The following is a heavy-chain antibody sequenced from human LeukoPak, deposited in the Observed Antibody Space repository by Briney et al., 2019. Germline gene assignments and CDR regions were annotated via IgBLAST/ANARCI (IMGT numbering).Heavy chain of an antibody. V-gene: IGHV3-21*01. CDR2: ISSSSSYI. CDR3: ARRGRYCSSTSCLEFDY. J-gene: IGHJ4*02. CDR1: GFTFSSYS. D-gene: IGHD2-2*01. Sequence: GGSLRLSCAASGFTFSSYSMNWVRQAPGKGLEWVSSISSSSSYIYYADSVKGRFTISRDNAKNSLYLQMNSLRAEDTAVYYCARRGRYCSSTSCLEFDYWGQGTLVTVSS.